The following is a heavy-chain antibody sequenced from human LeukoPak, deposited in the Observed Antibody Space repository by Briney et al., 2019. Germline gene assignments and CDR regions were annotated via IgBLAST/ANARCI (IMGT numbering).Heavy chain of an antibody. V-gene: IGHV3-23*01. CDR3: AKDPQYYYDSSGYSFDY. CDR1: GFTFSSYM. D-gene: IGHD3-22*01. J-gene: IGHJ4*02. CDR2: ISGSGGST. Sequence: PGGSLRLSCAASGFTFSSYMMSWVRQAPGKGLEWVSAISGSGGSTYYADSVKGRFTISRDNSKNTLYLQMNSLRAEDTAVYYCAKDPQYYYDSSGYSFDYWGQGTLVTVSS.